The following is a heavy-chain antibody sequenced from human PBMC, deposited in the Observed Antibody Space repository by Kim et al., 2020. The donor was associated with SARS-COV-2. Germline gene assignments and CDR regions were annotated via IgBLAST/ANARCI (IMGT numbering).Heavy chain of an antibody. V-gene: IGHV3-48*01. CDR2: ISSSSSTI. CDR1: GFTFSSYS. D-gene: IGHD2-2*01. CDR3: AHMGTIVVVPAAKFGY. Sequence: GGSLRLSCAASGFTFSSYSMNWVRQAPGKGLEWVSYISSSSSTIYYADSVKGRFTISRDNAKNSLYLQMNSLRAEDTAVYYCAHMGTIVVVPAAKFGYWGQGTLAT. J-gene: IGHJ4*02.